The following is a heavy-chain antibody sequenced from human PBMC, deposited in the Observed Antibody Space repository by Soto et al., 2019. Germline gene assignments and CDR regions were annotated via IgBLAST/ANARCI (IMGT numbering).Heavy chain of an antibody. V-gene: IGHV3-21*01. CDR2: ISSSSSYI. Sequence: GSLRLSCAASGFTFSSYSMNWVRQAPGKGLEWVSSISSSSSYIYYADSVKGRFTISRDNAKNSLYLQMNSLRAEDTAVYYFARDWVTIFGVVIIPDDAFDIWGQGTMVTVSS. D-gene: IGHD3-3*01. CDR1: GFTFSSYS. J-gene: IGHJ3*02. CDR3: ARDWVTIFGVVIIPDDAFDI.